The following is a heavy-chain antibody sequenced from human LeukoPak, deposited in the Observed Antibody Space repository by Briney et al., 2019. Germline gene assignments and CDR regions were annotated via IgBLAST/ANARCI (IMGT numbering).Heavy chain of an antibody. CDR3: ARFSTHAFDI. V-gene: IGHV3-48*04. D-gene: IGHD3-3*01. CDR1: GLTFSSYS. CDR2: ISSSSSTI. Sequence: GGSLRLSCAASGLTFSSYSMNWVRQAPGKGLEWVSYISSSSSTIYYADSVKGRFTISRDNAKNSLYLQMNSLRAEDTAVYYCARFSTHAFDIWGQGTMVTVSS. J-gene: IGHJ3*02.